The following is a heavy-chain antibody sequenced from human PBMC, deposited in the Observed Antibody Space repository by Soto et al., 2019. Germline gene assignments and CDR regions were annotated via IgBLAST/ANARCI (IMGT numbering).Heavy chain of an antibody. CDR2: IIPIFGTA. Sequence: QVQLVQSGAEVKKPGSSVKVSCKASGGTFSSYAISWVRQAPGHGLEWMGGIIPIFGTANYAQKFQGRVTNTADEATSTPYMELRSRRCEDTAVYYCARGSPYGSGRYYYYYYGMPVWGHGATVAVFS. CDR3: ARGSPYGSGRYYYYYYGMPV. D-gene: IGHD3-10*01. J-gene: IGHJ6*02. V-gene: IGHV1-69*12. CDR1: GGTFSSYA.